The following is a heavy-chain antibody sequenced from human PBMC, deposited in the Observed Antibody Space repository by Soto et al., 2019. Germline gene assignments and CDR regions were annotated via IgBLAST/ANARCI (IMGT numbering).Heavy chain of an antibody. CDR1: GFTFSSYG. CDR2: ISYDGSNK. CDR3: AKITGPHYDILTGYYKAIAYYYYGMDV. Sequence: GGSLRLSCAASGFTFSSYGMHWVRQAPGKGLEWVAVISYDGSNKYYADSVKGRFTISRDNSKNTLYLQMNSLRAEDTAVYYCAKITGPHYDILTGYYKAIAYYYYGMDVWGQGTTVTVSS. J-gene: IGHJ6*02. D-gene: IGHD3-9*01. V-gene: IGHV3-30*18.